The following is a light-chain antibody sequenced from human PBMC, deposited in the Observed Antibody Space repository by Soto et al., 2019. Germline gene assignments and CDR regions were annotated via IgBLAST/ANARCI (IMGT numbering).Light chain of an antibody. V-gene: IGKV2D-29*01. Sequence: DIVMTQTPLSLSATPGQPASISCKSSQSLLHSDGKTHFYWDLQKTGQPPLLLIYEVSNRFSGVSDRFSGSESGTYFTLKISRVEAEDVGGYHGMQSVQVPWTFGQGTKVAVK. J-gene: IGKJ1*01. CDR2: EVS. CDR3: MQSVQVPWT. CDR1: QSLLHSDGKTH.